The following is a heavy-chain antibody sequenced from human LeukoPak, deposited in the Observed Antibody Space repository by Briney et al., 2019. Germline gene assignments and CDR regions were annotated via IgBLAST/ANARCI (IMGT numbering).Heavy chain of an antibody. CDR3: ATLYSYGREGAFDI. V-gene: IGHV1-69*06. Sequence: SVKVSCKASGGTFSSYAISWVRQAPGQGLEWMGGIIPIFGTANYAQKFQGRVTITADKSTSTAYMELSSLRSEDTAVYYCATLYSYGREGAFDIWGQGTMVTVSS. D-gene: IGHD5-18*01. CDR2: IIPIFGTA. J-gene: IGHJ3*02. CDR1: GGTFSSYA.